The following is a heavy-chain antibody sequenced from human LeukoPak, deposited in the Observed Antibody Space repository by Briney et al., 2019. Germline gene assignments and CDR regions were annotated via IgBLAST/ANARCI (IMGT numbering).Heavy chain of an antibody. CDR3: ARVDGDSYYYYYYGMDV. J-gene: IGHJ6*02. Sequence: ASVKVSCKASGYTFTSYGISWVRQAPGQGLEWMGWISAYNGNTNYAQKFQGRVTITADESTSTAYMELSSLRSEDTAVYYCARVDGDSYYYYYYGMDVWGQGTTVTVSS. CDR1: GYTFTSYG. D-gene: IGHD4-17*01. V-gene: IGHV1-18*01. CDR2: ISAYNGNT.